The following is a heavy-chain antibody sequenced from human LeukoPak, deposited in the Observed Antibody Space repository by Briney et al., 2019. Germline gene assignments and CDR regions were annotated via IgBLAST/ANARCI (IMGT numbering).Heavy chain of an antibody. CDR1: GGSISSGGYY. V-gene: IGHV4-31*03. CDR3: ARGGWELHYYYYMDV. CDR2: IYYSGST. D-gene: IGHD1-26*01. J-gene: IGHJ6*03. Sequence: PSETLSLTCTVSGGSISSGGYYWSWIRQHPGKGLEWIGYIYYSGSTYYNPSLKSRVTISVDTSKNQFSLKLSSVTAADTAVYYCARGGWELHYYYYMDVWGKGTTVTVSS.